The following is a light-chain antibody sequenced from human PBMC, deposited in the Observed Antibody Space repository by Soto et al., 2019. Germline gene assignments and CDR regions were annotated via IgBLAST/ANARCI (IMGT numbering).Light chain of an antibody. CDR3: AAWDDSLRRRV. V-gene: IGLV1-44*01. CDR1: NSNIGSNA. CDR2: SNN. Sequence: QTVVTQPPSASGTPGQRVTISCSGSNSNIGSNAVSWYQQLPGTAPKSLIDSNNGRPSGVPDRISGSKSGTSASLAISGLQSEDEAEYYCAAWDDSLRRRVFGGGTKLTVL. J-gene: IGLJ2*01.